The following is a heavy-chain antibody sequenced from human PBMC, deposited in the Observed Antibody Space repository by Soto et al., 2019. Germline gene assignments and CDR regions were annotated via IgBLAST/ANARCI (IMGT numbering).Heavy chain of an antibody. CDR2: INPNSGNT. CDR3: GRDTSGLDY. V-gene: IGHV1-46*01. J-gene: IGHJ4*02. CDR1: GYTFASHY. Sequence: QVQLVQSGAEVKKPGASVKVSCQASGYTFASHYIHWVRQAPGQGLEWMGVINPNSGNTRYAQRFQDRLTLNTDTPTNTVYLDLSSLSSDDTAVYYCGRDTSGLDYWGQGTLVTVFS.